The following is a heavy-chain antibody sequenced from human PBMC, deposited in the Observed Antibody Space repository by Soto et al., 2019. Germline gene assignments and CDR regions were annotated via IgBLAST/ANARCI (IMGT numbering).Heavy chain of an antibody. J-gene: IGHJ4*02. Sequence: EVLVLESGGGMVQPGGSLRHSCAASGFTFSSYAMSWVRQAPGKGLEWVSATSGSGGSTYYADSVKGRFTISRDNSRNTLYLQMNSLRAEDTAIYYCAKNGGYSSGWYYFDYWGQGTLVTVSS. V-gene: IGHV3-23*01. CDR1: GFTFSSYA. D-gene: IGHD6-19*01. CDR2: TSGSGGST. CDR3: AKNGGYSSGWYYFDY.